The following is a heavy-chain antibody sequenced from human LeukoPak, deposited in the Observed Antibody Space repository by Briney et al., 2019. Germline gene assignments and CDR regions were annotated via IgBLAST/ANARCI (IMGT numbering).Heavy chain of an antibody. D-gene: IGHD2-21*01. CDR3: ARDLGGSDSSN. CDR2: ITFDGNNK. V-gene: IGHV3-30*03. CDR1: GFTFSSFG. Sequence: GGSLRLSCAASGFTFSSFGMHWVRQAPGKGLEWVAVITFDGNNKYYADSVKGRFIISRDNSKNTLYLQMNSLRPEDTAVYYCARDLGGSDSSNWGQGTLVTVSS. J-gene: IGHJ4*02.